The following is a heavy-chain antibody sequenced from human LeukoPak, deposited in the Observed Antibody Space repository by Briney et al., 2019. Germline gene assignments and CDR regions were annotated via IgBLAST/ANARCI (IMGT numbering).Heavy chain of an antibody. CDR2: ISNDGSNK. V-gene: IGHV3-30*04. Sequence: GGSLRLSCAASTFTFSSYAMHWVRQGPGKGLEWVTVISNDGSNKYYADSVKGRFTISRDNAKNSLYLQMNSLRAEDTAVYYCARATSGSRDGYNWHFDYWGQGTLVTVSS. CDR1: TFTFSSYA. D-gene: IGHD5-24*01. CDR3: ARATSGSRDGYNWHFDY. J-gene: IGHJ4*02.